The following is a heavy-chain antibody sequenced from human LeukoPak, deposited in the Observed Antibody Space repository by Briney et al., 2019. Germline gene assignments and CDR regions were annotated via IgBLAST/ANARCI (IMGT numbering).Heavy chain of an antibody. CDR3: ARSSTTVTTRYFDL. CDR2: ISSSSSTI. CDR1: GFTFSSYS. V-gene: IGHV3-48*04. J-gene: IGHJ2*01. Sequence: GGSLRLSCAASGFTFSSYSMNWVRQAPGKGLEWVSYISSSSSTIYYADSVKGRFTISRDNTKNSLYLQMNSLRAADTAFYYCARSSTTVTTRYFDLWGRGTLVTVSS. D-gene: IGHD4-17*01.